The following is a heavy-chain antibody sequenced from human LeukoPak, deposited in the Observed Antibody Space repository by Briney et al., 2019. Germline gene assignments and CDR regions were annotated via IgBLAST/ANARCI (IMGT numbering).Heavy chain of an antibody. CDR3: ARDLLVDSDAFDI. Sequence: GGSLRLSCAASGFTFSSYSMNWVRQAPGKGLEWVSYISSSSSTIYYADSVRGRFTISRDNAKNSLYLQMNSLRAEDTAVYYCARDLLVDSDAFDIWGQGTMVTVSS. CDR1: GFTFSSYS. CDR2: ISSSSSTI. V-gene: IGHV3-48*01. J-gene: IGHJ3*02. D-gene: IGHD2-15*01.